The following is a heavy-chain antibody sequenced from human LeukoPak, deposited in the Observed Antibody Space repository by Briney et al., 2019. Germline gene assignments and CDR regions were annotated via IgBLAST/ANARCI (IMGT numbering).Heavy chain of an antibody. J-gene: IGHJ4*02. CDR2: IYYSGST. CDR3: ARASHDYGDYSHFDY. Sequence: SETLSLTCTVSGGSISSYYWNWIRQPPGRGLVGIGYIYYSGSTNYNPSLKSRVTISVDTSKNQFSLKLSSVTAADTAVCYCARASHDYGDYSHFDYWGQGTLVTVSS. CDR1: GGSISSYY. V-gene: IGHV4-59*12. D-gene: IGHD4-17*01.